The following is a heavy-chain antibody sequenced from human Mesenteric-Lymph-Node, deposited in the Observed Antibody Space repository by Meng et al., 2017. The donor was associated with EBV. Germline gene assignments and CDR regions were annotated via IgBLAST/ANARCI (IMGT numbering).Heavy chain of an antibody. CDR1: GFTFSSYS. CDR3: ARSYSSSWIYYFDY. J-gene: IGHJ4*02. Sequence: EVQLVESGGGLVKPGGSLRLSCAASGFTFSSYSMNWVRQAPGKGLEWVSSISSSSSYIYYADSVKGRFTISRDNAKNSLYLQMNSLRAEDTAVYYCARSYSSSWIYYFDYWGQGTLVTVSS. V-gene: IGHV3-21*01. CDR2: ISSSSSYI. D-gene: IGHD6-13*01.